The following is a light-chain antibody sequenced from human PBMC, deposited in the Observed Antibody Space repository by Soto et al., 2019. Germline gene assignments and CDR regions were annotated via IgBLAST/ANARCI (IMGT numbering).Light chain of an antibody. CDR3: QQYNSYPLT. V-gene: IGKV1-5*01. CDR1: QSVTSW. J-gene: IGKJ4*01. CDR2: DAS. Sequence: DIQMTQSPYTLSASVGDRVTITCRASQSVTSWLAWYQQKPGKAPNLLIYDASSLESGVPSRFSGSGSGTEFTLTISSLQPDDFATYYCQQYNSYPLTFGGGTKV.